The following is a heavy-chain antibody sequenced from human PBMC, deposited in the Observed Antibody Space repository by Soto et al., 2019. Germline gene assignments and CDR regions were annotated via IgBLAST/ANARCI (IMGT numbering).Heavy chain of an antibody. CDR1: GGSISSSNW. CDR2: IYHSGST. Sequence: SETLSLTCAVSGGSISSSNWWSWVRQPPGKGLEWIGEIYHSGSTNYNPSLKSRVTISVDKSKNQFSLKLSSVTAADTAVYYCARSKSFYDITMIVVVRSNWFDPWGQGTLVTVSS. CDR3: ARSKSFYDITMIVVVRSNWFDP. V-gene: IGHV4-4*02. J-gene: IGHJ5*02. D-gene: IGHD3-22*01.